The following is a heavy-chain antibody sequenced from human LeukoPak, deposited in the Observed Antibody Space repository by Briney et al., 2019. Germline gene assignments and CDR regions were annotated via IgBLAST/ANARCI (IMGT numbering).Heavy chain of an antibody. CDR1: GGPFSGYY. CDR2: INHSGST. V-gene: IGHV4-34*01. Sequence: ASETLSLTCAVYGGPFSGYYWSWIRQPPGKGLEWIGEINHSGSTNYNPSLKSRVTISVDTSKNQFSLKLSSVTAADTAVYYCARGHPHYDFWSGYPPGWYFDLWGRGTLVTVSS. CDR3: ARGHPHYDFWSGYPPGWYFDL. J-gene: IGHJ2*01. D-gene: IGHD3-3*01.